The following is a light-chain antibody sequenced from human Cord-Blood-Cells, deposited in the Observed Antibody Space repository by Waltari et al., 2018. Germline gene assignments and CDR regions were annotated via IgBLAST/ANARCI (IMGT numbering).Light chain of an antibody. J-gene: IGLJ3*02. CDR3: SSDTSSSTVV. V-gene: IGLV2-14*01. CDR1: SSDVGAYNY. Sequence: SPPHPPASSFGSPRPAIIISCTGTSSDVGAYNYVPWYQQHPGKAPNLMIYDVSKRPPGVSTRFSGSKTGNTASLTISGLKAEDEADYYCSSDTSSSTVVFGGGTKLTVL. CDR2: DVS.